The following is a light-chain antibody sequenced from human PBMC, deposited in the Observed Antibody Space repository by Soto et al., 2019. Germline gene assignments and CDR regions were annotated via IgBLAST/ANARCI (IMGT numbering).Light chain of an antibody. CDR3: CSYAGSYTHV. J-gene: IGLJ1*01. CDR2: DVS. Sequence: QSVLTQPHSVSGSPGQSVTISCTGTSSDVGGYNYVSWYQHHPGKAPKLIIYDVSERPSGVPDRFSGSKSGNTGNTASLTISGLQAEDEADYYCCSYAGSYTHVFGSGTKLPS. V-gene: IGLV2-11*01. CDR1: SSDVGGYNY.